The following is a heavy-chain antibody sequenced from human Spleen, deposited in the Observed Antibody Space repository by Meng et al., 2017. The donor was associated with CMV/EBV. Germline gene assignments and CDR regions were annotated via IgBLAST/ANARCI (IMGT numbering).Heavy chain of an antibody. Sequence: GGSLRLSCAASGFTFSNAWMSWVRQAPGKGLEWVSVIYSGGSNRYYADSVKGRFTISRDNSKNTLYLQMNSLRAEDTAVYYCAKSLHYYYDSSPTKVGHMDVWGQGTTVTVSS. D-gene: IGHD3-22*01. CDR3: AKSLHYYYDSSPTKVGHMDV. J-gene: IGHJ6*02. CDR2: IYSGGSNR. CDR1: GFTFSNAW. V-gene: IGHV3-23*03.